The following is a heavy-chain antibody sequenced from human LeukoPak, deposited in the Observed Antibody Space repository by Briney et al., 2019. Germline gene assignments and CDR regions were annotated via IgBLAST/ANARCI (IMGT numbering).Heavy chain of an antibody. J-gene: IGHJ4*02. D-gene: IGHD2-2*01. CDR3: AKIGYCSSTSCSDIVATTSSNDY. Sequence: GGSLRLSCAASGFTFSSYWMHWVRQAPGKGLVWVSRINSDGSSTSYADSVKGRFTISRDNAKNTLYLQVNSLRAEDTAVYYCAKIGYCSSTSCSDIVATTSSNDYWGQGTLVTVSS. V-gene: IGHV3-74*01. CDR1: GFTFSSYW. CDR2: INSDGSST.